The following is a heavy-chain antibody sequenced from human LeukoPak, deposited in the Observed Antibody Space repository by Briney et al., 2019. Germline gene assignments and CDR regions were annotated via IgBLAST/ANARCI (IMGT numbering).Heavy chain of an antibody. D-gene: IGHD3-10*01. J-gene: IGHJ6*03. CDR3: AKDMVRESTYYMDV. V-gene: IGHV3-23*01. Sequence: HPGGSLRLSCAASGFTFSSNGMHWVRQAPGKGLEWVSAISGSGGSTYYADSVKGRFTISRDNSKNTLYLQMNSLRAEDTAVYYCAKDMVRESTYYMDVWGKGTTVTVSS. CDR1: GFTFSSNG. CDR2: ISGSGGST.